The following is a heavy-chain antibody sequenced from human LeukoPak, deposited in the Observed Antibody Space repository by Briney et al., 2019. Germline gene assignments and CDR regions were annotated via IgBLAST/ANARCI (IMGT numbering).Heavy chain of an antibody. Sequence: ASVKVSCKASGYTFTGYYMHWVRQAPGQGLEWMGWINPNSGGTNYAQKFQGRVTMTRDTSISTAYMELSRLRSDDTAVYYCARDSHYYDSSGYYYPGGDYYYYYYMDVWGKGTTVTVSS. V-gene: IGHV1-2*02. CDR1: GYTFTGYY. CDR3: ARDSHYYDSSGYYYPGGDYYYYYYMDV. D-gene: IGHD3-22*01. CDR2: INPNSGGT. J-gene: IGHJ6*03.